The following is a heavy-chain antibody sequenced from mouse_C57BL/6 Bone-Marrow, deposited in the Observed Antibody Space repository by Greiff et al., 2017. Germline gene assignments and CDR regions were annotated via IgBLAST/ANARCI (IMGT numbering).Heavy chain of an antibody. CDR1: GYTFTSYD. V-gene: IGHV1-85*01. J-gene: IGHJ1*03. D-gene: IGHD1-1*01. CDR2: IYPRDGST. CDR3: ARLEFDGSGGDWYFDV. Sequence: QVQLQQSGPELVKPGASVKLSCKASGYTFTSYDLNWVKQRPGQGLEWIGWIYPRDGSTKYNEKFKGKATLTVDTSSSTAYMELHSLSSEDSAVYFCARLEFDGSGGDWYFDVWGTGTTVTVAS.